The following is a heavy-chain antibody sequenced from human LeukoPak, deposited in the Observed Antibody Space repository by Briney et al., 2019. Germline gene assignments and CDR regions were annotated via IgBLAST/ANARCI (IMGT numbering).Heavy chain of an antibody. CDR1: GVSIRSYY. D-gene: IGHD2-21*01. Sequence: SETLSLTCNVSGVSIRSYYWSWIRQPPGKGLGWIGYISYSGSTNYNPSLKSRVTISLDTSTSHFSLNVTSVTAADTAVYYCARDRDYVGGFDPWGQGILVTVSS. J-gene: IGHJ5*02. CDR3: ARDRDYVGGFDP. V-gene: IGHV4-59*01. CDR2: ISYSGST.